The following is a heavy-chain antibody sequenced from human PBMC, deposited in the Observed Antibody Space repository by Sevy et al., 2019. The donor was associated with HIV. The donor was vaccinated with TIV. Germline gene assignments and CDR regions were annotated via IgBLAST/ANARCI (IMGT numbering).Heavy chain of an antibody. V-gene: IGHV1-69*13. Sequence: ASVKVSCKASGGTFSSYAISWVRQAPGQGLEWMGGIIPIFGTANYAQKFQGRVTITADESTSTAYVELSSLRSEDTAVYYCARDSGYCSGGSCYSLSFDYWGQGTLVTVSS. CDR3: ARDSGYCSGGSCYSLSFDY. CDR2: IIPIFGTA. CDR1: GGTFSSYA. J-gene: IGHJ4*02. D-gene: IGHD2-15*01.